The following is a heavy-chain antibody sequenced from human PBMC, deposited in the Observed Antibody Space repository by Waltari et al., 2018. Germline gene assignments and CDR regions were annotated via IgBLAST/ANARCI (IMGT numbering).Heavy chain of an antibody. CDR2: INHSGST. CDR1: GGSFSGYY. J-gene: IGHJ4*02. Sequence: QVQLQQWGAGLLKPSETLSLTCAVYGGSFSGYYWSWIRQPPGKGLEWIGEINHSGSTNHHPSLKSRVTISVDTSKNQFSLKLSSVTAADTAVYYCARGRRIAARSYFDYWGQGTLVTVSS. V-gene: IGHV4-34*01. CDR3: ARGRRIAARSYFDY. D-gene: IGHD6-6*01.